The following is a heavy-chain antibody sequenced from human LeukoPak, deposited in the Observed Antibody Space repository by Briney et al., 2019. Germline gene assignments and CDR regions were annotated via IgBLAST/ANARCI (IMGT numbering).Heavy chain of an antibody. Sequence: KPGGWLRLYCSASGVSFSSYSMNWVRQAPGKGLEWVSSISSSSSYIYYADSVKGRFTISRDNAKNSLYLQMNSLRAEDTAVYYCARVRGITGTVAFDIWGQGTMVTVSS. D-gene: IGHD1-20*01. J-gene: IGHJ3*02. V-gene: IGHV3-21*01. CDR3: ARVRGITGTVAFDI. CDR2: ISSSSSYI. CDR1: GVSFSSYS.